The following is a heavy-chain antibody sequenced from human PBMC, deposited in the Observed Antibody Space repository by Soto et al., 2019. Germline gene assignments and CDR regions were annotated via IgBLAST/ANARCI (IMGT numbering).Heavy chain of an antibody. J-gene: IGHJ5*02. CDR3: ARDHDGDYVNWFDP. V-gene: IGHV4-31*03. D-gene: IGHD4-17*01. Sequence: PSQTLSLTCTVSGGSISSGGYYWSWIRQHPGKGLEWIGYIYYSGSTYYNPSLKSRVTISVDTSKNQFSLKLSSVTAADTAVYYCARDHDGDYVNWFDPWGQGTLVTVSS. CDR1: GGSISSGGYY. CDR2: IYYSGST.